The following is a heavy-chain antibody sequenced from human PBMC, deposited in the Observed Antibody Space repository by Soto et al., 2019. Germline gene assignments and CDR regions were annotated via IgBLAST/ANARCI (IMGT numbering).Heavy chain of an antibody. D-gene: IGHD6-13*01. V-gene: IGHV4-34*01. CDR2: INHSGST. CDR3: AREGSWYSPFFWWFDP. Sequence: PSETLSLTCAVYCGSFSGYYWSWIRQPPWKGLEWIGEINHSGSTNYNPSLKSRVTISVDTSKNQFSLKLSSVTAADTAVYYCAREGSWYSPFFWWFDPWGQGTLVTVSS. J-gene: IGHJ5*02. CDR1: CGSFSGYY.